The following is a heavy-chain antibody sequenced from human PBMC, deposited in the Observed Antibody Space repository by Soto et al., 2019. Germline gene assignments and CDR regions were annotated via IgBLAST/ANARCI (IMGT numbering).Heavy chain of an antibody. V-gene: IGHV3-64*01. Sequence: GGSLRLSCAASGFTFSSYAMHWVRQAPGKGLEYVSAISSNGGSTYYANSVKGRFTISRDNSKNTLYLQMGSLRAEDMAVYYCARGRYYDILTGYSDYWGQGTLVTVSS. D-gene: IGHD3-9*01. J-gene: IGHJ4*02. CDR2: ISSNGGST. CDR3: ARGRYYDILTGYSDY. CDR1: GFTFSSYA.